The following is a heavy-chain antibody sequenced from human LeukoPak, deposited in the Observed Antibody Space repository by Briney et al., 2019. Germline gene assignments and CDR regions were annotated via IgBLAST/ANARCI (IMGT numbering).Heavy chain of an antibody. CDR1: GFTFSSYA. Sequence: QPGGSLRLSCAASGFTFSSYAMSWVRQAPGKGLEWVSAISGSGGSTYYADSVKGRFTISRDNPKNTLYLQMNSLRAEDTAVYYCAKAYLEPPVYYYDSSGYYNRAFDIWGQGTMVTVSS. CDR3: AKAYLEPPVYYYDSSGYYNRAFDI. D-gene: IGHD3-22*01. CDR2: ISGSGGST. J-gene: IGHJ3*02. V-gene: IGHV3-23*01.